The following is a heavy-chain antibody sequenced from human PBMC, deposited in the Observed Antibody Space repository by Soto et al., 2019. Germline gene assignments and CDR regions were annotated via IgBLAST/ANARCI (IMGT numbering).Heavy chain of an antibody. CDR3: ANDISGYPRYYFDY. Sequence: EVQLVESGGGLVQPGRSLRLSCAASGFTFDNYAMHWVRQVPGKGLEWVSGLIWNSGDIGYADSVKGRFTISRDNAENYLYLQMNSLRAEDTALYCCANDISGYPRYYFDYWGQGPLVTASS. CDR1: GFTFDNYA. D-gene: IGHD3-22*01. J-gene: IGHJ4*02. CDR2: LIWNSGDI. V-gene: IGHV3-9*01.